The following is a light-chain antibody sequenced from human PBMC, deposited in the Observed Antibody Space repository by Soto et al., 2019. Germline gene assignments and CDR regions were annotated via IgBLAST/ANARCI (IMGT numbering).Light chain of an antibody. CDR3: QQYRNWPSWT. CDR1: QSVSSF. J-gene: IGKJ1*01. CDR2: GAS. V-gene: IGKV3-15*01. Sequence: KVMTQSPATLSMSPGERATLSCRASQSVSSFLAWYQQEPGQAPRLLIYGASTRATGIPARFSGSGSGTEFTLTSSSLQSADFAVYYCQQYRNWPSWTFGQGTKV.